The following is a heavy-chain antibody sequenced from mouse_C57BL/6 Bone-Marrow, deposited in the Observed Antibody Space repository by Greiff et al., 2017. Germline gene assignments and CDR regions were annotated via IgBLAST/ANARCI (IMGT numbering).Heavy chain of an antibody. CDR1: GFTFSSYA. V-gene: IGHV5-4*03. J-gene: IGHJ2*01. Sequence: EVKLVESGGGLVKPGGSLKLSCAASGFTFSSYAMSWVRQTPEKRLEWVATISDGGSYTYYPDNVKGRFTISRDNAKNNLYLQMSHLKSEDTAMYYCARSPYDYEFDYWGQGTTLTVSS. D-gene: IGHD2-4*01. CDR3: ARSPYDYEFDY. CDR2: ISDGGSYT.